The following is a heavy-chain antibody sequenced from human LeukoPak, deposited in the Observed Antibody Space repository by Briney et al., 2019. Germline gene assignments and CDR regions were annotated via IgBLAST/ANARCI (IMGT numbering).Heavy chain of an antibody. V-gene: IGHV3-15*01. CDR3: TTADYYDSSGYDYYYYVMDV. D-gene: IGHD3-22*01. CDR2: IKSKTDGGTT. J-gene: IGHJ6*02. CDR1: GFTFSNAW. Sequence: GGSLRLSCAASGFTFSNAWMSWVRQAAGKGLEWVGRIKSKTDGGTTDYAAPVKGRFTISRDDSKNTLCLQMNSLKTEDTAVYYCTTADYYDSSGYDYYYYVMDVWGQGTTVTVSS.